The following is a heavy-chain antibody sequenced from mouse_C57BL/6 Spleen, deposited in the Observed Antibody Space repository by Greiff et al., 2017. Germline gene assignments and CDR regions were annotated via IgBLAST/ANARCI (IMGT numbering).Heavy chain of an antibody. CDR3: ARGDYDYDGWYCDV. CDR1: GYTFTSYW. Sequence: QVQLQQPGAELVKPGASVKLSCKASGYTFTSYWMHWVKQRPGRGLEWIGRIDPTSGGTKYNEKFKSKDTLTVDTPSSTAYMQLSSLTSEDSAVYYCARGDYDYDGWYCDVWGTGTTVTVAS. D-gene: IGHD2-4*01. V-gene: IGHV1-72*01. J-gene: IGHJ1*03. CDR2: IDPTSGGT.